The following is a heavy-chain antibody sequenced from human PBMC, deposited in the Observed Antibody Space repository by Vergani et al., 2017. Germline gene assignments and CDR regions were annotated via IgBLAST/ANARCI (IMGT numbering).Heavy chain of an antibody. CDR1: GGSISSSSYY. V-gene: IGHV4-39*01. Sequence: QLQLQESGPGLVKPSETLSLTCTVSGGSISSSSYYWGWIRQPPGKGLEWIGSIYYSGSTYYNPSLKSRVTISVDTSKNQFSLELSSVTAADTAVYYCARVEXCYDSSGYYYAGNWFDPWGQGTLVTVSS. CDR3: ARVEXCYDSSGYYYAGNWFDP. CDR2: IYYSGST. D-gene: IGHD3-22*01. J-gene: IGHJ5*02.